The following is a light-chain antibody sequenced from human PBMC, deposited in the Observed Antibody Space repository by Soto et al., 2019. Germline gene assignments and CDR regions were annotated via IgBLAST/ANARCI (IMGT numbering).Light chain of an antibody. CDR1: QSVSSN. CDR2: GAS. Sequence: EIVLTQSPGTLSLSPGEGATLSCRTSQSVSSNLAWYQQKPGQAPSLLIYGASTRATGTPARFSGSGSGTEFTLTISSLQSEDFAVYYCQQYIRWPLTFGGGTKV. CDR3: QQYIRWPLT. J-gene: IGKJ4*01. V-gene: IGKV3-15*01.